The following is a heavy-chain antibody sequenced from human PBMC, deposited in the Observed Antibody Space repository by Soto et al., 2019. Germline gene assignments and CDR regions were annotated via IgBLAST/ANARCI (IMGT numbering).Heavy chain of an antibody. D-gene: IGHD3-22*01. CDR2: IYHSGNT. V-gene: IGHV4-38-2*02. CDR1: GYSISSGCY. J-gene: IGHJ4*02. Sequence: SDTLSLTCTVSGYSISSGCYWGWIRQPPGKGLEWIGSIYHSGNTYYNPSLKSRVTISVDTPKNQFSLKLSPVTAADTAVYYCARFWFYFDSCVYDFWGQGTLVTVS. CDR3: ARFWFYFDSCVYDF.